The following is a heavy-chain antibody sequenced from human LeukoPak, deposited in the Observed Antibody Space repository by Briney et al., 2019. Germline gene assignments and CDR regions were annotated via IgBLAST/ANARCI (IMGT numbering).Heavy chain of an antibody. D-gene: IGHD1-26*01. CDR3: ARVVGATDY. Sequence: PSETLSLTCAVYGGSFSGYYWSWIRQPPGKGLEWIGKINHSRSTNYNPSLKSLVTISVDTSKNQFSLKLSSVTAADTAVYYCARVVGATDYWGQGTLVTVSS. V-gene: IGHV4-34*01. CDR2: INHSRST. J-gene: IGHJ4*02. CDR1: GGSFSGYY.